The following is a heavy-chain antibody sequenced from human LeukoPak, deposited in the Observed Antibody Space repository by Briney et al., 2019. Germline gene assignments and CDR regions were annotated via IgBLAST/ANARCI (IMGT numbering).Heavy chain of an antibody. V-gene: IGHV4-39*01. Sequence: SETLSLTCTVSGGSISSSSYYWGWIRQPPGKGLEWIGSIYYSGSTYYNPSLKSRVTISVDTSKNQFSLKLSSVSAADTAVYYCARRRYCGGDCYSHFDYWGQGTLVTVSS. CDR2: IYYSGST. CDR3: ARRRYCGGDCYSHFDY. J-gene: IGHJ4*02. CDR1: GGSISSSSYY. D-gene: IGHD2-21*02.